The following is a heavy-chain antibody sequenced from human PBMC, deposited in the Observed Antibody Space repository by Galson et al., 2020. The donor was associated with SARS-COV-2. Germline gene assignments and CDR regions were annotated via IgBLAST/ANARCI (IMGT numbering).Heavy chain of an antibody. J-gene: IGHJ4*02. CDR1: GFTFSNYG. CDR3: GKLRRSGGTCYSAVES. CDR2: FDAYSNTT. V-gene: IGHV3-23*01. D-gene: IGHD2-15*01. Sequence: GESLKISCVASGFTFSNYGMNWVRQAPGKGLEWVSGFDAYSNTTYYADSVKGRFTISTDNSRNTPYLQMNSLRAEDTAIYYCGKLRRSGGTCYSAVESWGQGTLVTVSS.